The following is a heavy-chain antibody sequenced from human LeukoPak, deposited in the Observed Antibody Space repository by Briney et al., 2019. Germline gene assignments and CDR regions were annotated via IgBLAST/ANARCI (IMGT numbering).Heavy chain of an antibody. CDR2: IYYSGST. CDR1: GGSISSYY. D-gene: IGHD6-13*01. V-gene: IGHV4-59*12. CDR3: ARGDRYSSSWPFDF. J-gene: IGHJ4*02. Sequence: NPSETLSLTCTVSGGSISSYYWSWIRQPPGKGLEWIGYIYYSGSTNYNPSLKSRVTISVDTSKNQFSLKLSSVTAADTAVYYCARGDRYSSSWPFDFWGQGTLATVSS.